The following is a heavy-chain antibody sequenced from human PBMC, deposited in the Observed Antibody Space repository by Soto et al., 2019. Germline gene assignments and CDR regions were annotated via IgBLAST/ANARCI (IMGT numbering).Heavy chain of an antibody. Sequence: SETLSLTCTVSGGSISSYYCSWIRQPAGKGLEWIGRIYTSGSTTYNPSLKSRVTMSVDTSKNTFSLKPSSVTAADTAVYYCAREPPIFCSGGSCYADNWFDPWGQGTLVTVSS. V-gene: IGHV4-4*07. CDR1: GGSISSYY. D-gene: IGHD2-15*01. J-gene: IGHJ5*02. CDR3: AREPPIFCSGGSCYADNWFDP. CDR2: IYTSGST.